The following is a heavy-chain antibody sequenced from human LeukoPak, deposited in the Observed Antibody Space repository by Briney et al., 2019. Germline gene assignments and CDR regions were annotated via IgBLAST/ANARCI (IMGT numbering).Heavy chain of an antibody. CDR3: ARDSYRTRNYNWFDP. V-gene: IGHV1-69*06. CDR2: IIPMFGTT. Sequence: GASVKVSCKASGGTFSSYSISRVRQAPGQGLEWMGVIIPMFGTTTYAQRFQGRVTITADKSTSTAYMELSSLRSEDTAVYYCARDSYRTRNYNWFDPWGQGTLVTVSS. CDR1: GGTFSSYS. J-gene: IGHJ5*02. D-gene: IGHD1-7*01.